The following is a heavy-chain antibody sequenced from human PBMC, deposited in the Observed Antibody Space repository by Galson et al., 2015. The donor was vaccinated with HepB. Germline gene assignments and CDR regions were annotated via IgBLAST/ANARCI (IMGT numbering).Heavy chain of an antibody. CDR1: GFSFSSYA. CDR2: ISGGGGNT. D-gene: IGHD6-13*01. V-gene: IGHV3-23*01. Sequence: SLRLSCAASGFSFSSYAMSWVRQAPGKGLEWVSGISGGGGNTFYADSVKGRFTISRDNSRDTLYMQMHRLRVEDTAVYYCAIRGYSSSWDFDYWGQGTLVTVSS. J-gene: IGHJ4*02. CDR3: AIRGYSSSWDFDY.